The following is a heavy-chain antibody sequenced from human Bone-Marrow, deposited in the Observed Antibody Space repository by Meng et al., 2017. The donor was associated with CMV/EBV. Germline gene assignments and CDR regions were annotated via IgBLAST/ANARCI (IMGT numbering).Heavy chain of an antibody. CDR3: TRSTLDRYCSSTSCHLKNYYGMDV. V-gene: IGHV3-73*01. CDR1: GFTFSGSA. CDR2: IRSKANSYAT. Sequence: GESLKISCEASGFTFSGSAMHWVRQASGKGLEWVGRIRSKANSYATAYAASVKGRFTISRDDSKNTAYLQMNSLKTEDTAVYYCTRSTLDRYCSSTSCHLKNYYGMDVWGQGTTVTVSS. D-gene: IGHD2-2*01. J-gene: IGHJ6*02.